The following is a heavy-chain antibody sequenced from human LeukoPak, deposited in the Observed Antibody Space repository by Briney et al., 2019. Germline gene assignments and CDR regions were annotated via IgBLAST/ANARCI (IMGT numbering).Heavy chain of an antibody. D-gene: IGHD1-26*01. V-gene: IGHV4-34*01. CDR1: GGSFSGYY. CDR3: ARGHGRGYYYYMDV. CDR2: INHSGST. J-gene: IGHJ6*03. Sequence: KPSETLSLTCAVYGGSFSGYYWSWIRQPPGKGLEWIEEINHSGSTNYNPSLKSRVTISVDTSKNQFSLKLSSVTAADTAVYYCARGHGRGYYYYMDVWGKGTTVTVSS.